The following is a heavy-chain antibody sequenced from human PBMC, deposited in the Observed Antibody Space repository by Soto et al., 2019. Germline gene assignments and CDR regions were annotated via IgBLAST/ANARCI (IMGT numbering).Heavy chain of an antibody. CDR2: TYYRSKWYN. Sequence: SPTLSLTCAISGDSVSSNSAAWNWISQSASRGLEWLGRTYYRSKWYNDYAVSVKSRITINPDTSKNQFSLQLNSVTPEDTAVYYCARGPLYSSFGYWFDPWGQGTLVTVSS. CDR1: GDSVSSNSAA. D-gene: IGHD6-6*01. CDR3: ARGPLYSSFGYWFDP. V-gene: IGHV6-1*01. J-gene: IGHJ5*02.